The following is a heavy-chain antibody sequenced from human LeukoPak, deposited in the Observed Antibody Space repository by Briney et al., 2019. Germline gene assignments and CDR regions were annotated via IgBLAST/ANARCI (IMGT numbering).Heavy chain of an antibody. D-gene: IGHD5/OR15-5a*01. J-gene: IGHJ5*02. Sequence: SETLSLTCTVSGGSISSGGYYWSWIRQPPGKGLEWIGYIHHSGSTYYNPSLKSRVTISVDRSKNQFSLEVTSVTAADTAVYYCARDTMSNSNWLDPWGQGTLVTVSS. CDR1: GGSISSGGYY. CDR2: IHHSGST. CDR3: ARDTMSNSNWLDP. V-gene: IGHV4-30-2*01.